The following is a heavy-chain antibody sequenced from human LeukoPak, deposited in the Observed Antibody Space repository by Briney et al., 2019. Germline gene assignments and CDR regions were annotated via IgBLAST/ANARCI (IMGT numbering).Heavy chain of an antibody. D-gene: IGHD3-10*01. CDR2: INPNSGGT. CDR3: ARNIWFGESADAFDI. J-gene: IGHJ3*02. V-gene: IGHV1-2*02. CDR1: GYTFTGYY. Sequence: ASVTVSCKACGYTFTGYYMHWVRQAPGQGVEGMGWINPNSGGTTYAQKFQGRVTMTRDKSLRTAYMELSRLTSDDTAVYYCARNIWFGESADAFDIWGQGTMVTVSS.